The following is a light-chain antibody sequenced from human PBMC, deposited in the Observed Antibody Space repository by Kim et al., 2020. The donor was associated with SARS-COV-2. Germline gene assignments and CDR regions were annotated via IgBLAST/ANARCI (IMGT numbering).Light chain of an antibody. J-gene: IGKJ1*01. V-gene: IGKV3-15*01. Sequence: SVSPGERATLSCRASQSVTTNLAWYQQKHGQAPRLLIYGASTRATGIPARFSGSGSGTEFTLTISSLQSEDFAVYYCQQYNNWGTFGQGTKVDIK. CDR1: QSVTTN. CDR3: QQYNNWGT. CDR2: GAS.